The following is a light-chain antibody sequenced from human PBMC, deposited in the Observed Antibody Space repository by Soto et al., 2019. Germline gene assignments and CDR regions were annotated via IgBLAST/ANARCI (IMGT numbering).Light chain of an antibody. CDR1: SSDVGGYDY. CDR3: SSSSISTAYL. CDR2: EVS. V-gene: IGLV2-14*01. Sequence: SVLTQPASVSGSPGQSITISCTGTSSDVGGYDYVSWYQLHPGKAPKLMIFEVSNRPSGVSYRFSGSKSGNTASLTISGLQAEDEADYFCSSSSISTAYLFGTGTRSPS. J-gene: IGLJ1*01.